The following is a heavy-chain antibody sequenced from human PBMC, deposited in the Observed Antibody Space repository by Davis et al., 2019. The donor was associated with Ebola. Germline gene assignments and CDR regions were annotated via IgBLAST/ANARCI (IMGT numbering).Heavy chain of an antibody. CDR1: GGSISSYY. D-gene: IGHD3-3*01. CDR2: IYTSGST. CDR3: ARDRWSGYYPYYYYGMDI. J-gene: IGHJ6*02. Sequence: PSETLSLTCTVSGGSISSYYWSWIRQPAGKGLEWIGRIYTSGSTNYNPSLKSRVTMSVDTSKNQFSLKLSSVTAADTAVYYCARDRWSGYYPYYYYGMDIWGQGTTVTVSS. V-gene: IGHV4-4*07.